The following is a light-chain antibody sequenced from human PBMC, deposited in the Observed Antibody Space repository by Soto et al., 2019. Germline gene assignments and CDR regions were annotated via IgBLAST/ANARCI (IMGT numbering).Light chain of an antibody. CDR2: SNN. V-gene: IGLV1-44*01. J-gene: IGLJ1*01. CDR1: SSNIGGNA. Sequence: QSVLTQPPSASGTPGQRVTISCSGSSSNIGGNAVNWYQQLPGTPPKLLIYSNNQRPSGVPDRLSGSKSGTSASLAISGLQSEDEADYYCAAWDDRLNGYVFGTGTKVTVL. CDR3: AAWDDRLNGYV.